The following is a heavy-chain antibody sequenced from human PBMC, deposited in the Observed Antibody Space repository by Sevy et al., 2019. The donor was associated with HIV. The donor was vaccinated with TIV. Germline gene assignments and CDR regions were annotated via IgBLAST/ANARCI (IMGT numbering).Heavy chain of an antibody. CDR1: GGSISSSSYY. CDR2: IYYSGST. J-gene: IGHJ4*02. Sequence: TLSLTYTVSGGSISSSSYYWGWIRQPPGKGLEWIGIIYYSGSTSYNPSLKSRVTISVDTSKNQFSLKLSSVTAADTAVYYCARHESVGFDYWGQGTLVTVSS. V-gene: IGHV4-39*01. CDR3: ARHESVGFDY.